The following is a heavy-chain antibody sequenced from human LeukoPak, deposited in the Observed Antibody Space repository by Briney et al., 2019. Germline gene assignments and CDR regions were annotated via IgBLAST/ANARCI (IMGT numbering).Heavy chain of an antibody. CDR3: ARKVLGYGDSSGYYGLYDY. Sequence: PSETLSLTCTVSGGSISSYYWSWIRQPAGKGLEWIGRIYTSGSTNYNPSLKSRVTMSVDTSKNQFSLKLSSVTAADTAVYYCARKVLGYGDSSGYYGLYDYWGQGALVTVSS. V-gene: IGHV4-4*07. D-gene: IGHD3-22*01. J-gene: IGHJ4*02. CDR2: IYTSGST. CDR1: GGSISSYY.